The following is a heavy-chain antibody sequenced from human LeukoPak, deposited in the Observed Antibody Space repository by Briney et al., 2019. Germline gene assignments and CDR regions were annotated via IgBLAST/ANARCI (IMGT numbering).Heavy chain of an antibody. CDR3: ARGRIAKIVVVHSFHYGMDV. D-gene: IGHD3-22*01. V-gene: IGHV4-34*01. CDR1: GGSFTDYF. Sequence: SETLSLTCAVFGGSFTDYFWTWIRQSPGKGLEWFGEINDYTGNTNYNPSLNSRVSISLEKSKIQFSLQLRSVTAADTAVYYCARGRIAKIVVVHSFHYGMDVWGQGPTVSVSS. CDR2: INDYTGNT. J-gene: IGHJ6*02.